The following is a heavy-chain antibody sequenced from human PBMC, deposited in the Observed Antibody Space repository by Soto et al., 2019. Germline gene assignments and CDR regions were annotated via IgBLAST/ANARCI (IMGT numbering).Heavy chain of an antibody. CDR1: GYTFTRYD. J-gene: IGHJ6*04. CDR3: ARAGSGSFRRGPTYYYYYGMDV. CDR2: MNPNSGNT. Sequence: GASVKVSCEASGYTFTRYDINWVRQATGQGRERMGWMNPNSGNTGYAQKFQGRVTMTRNTSISTAYMELRSLRSEDTAVYYCARAGSGSFRRGPTYYYYYGMDVWGKGTTVTV. V-gene: IGHV1-8*01. D-gene: IGHD3-10*01.